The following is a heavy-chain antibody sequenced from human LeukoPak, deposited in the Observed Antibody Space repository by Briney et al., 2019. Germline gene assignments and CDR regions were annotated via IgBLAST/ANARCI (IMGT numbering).Heavy chain of an antibody. CDR1: GFTFSSYS. Sequence: GGSLRLSCAASGFTFSSYSMNWVRQAPGKGLEWVSSIGSSSSYIYYADSVKGRFTISRDNAKNSLYLQMNSLRAEDTAVYYCARELYSGSYFRSGYYFDYWGQGTLVTVSS. J-gene: IGHJ4*02. D-gene: IGHD1-26*01. V-gene: IGHV3-21*01. CDR2: IGSSSSYI. CDR3: ARELYSGSYFRSGYYFDY.